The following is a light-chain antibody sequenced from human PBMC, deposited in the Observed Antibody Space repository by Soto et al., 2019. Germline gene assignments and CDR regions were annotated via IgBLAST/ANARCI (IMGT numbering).Light chain of an antibody. CDR3: QHYNSYSEA. CDR1: QTIDSW. J-gene: IGKJ1*01. V-gene: IGKV1-5*03. Sequence: DIQMTQSPSTLSASVGDRVTITCRASQTIDSWLAWYQQRPGKPPNLLIYKASTLASGVPSRFSGSGSGTELTLTINSLQPDDFATYYCQHYNSYSEALGQGTKVDI. CDR2: KAS.